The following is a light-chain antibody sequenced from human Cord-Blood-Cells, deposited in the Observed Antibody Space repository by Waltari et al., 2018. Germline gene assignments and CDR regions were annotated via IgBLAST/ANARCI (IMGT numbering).Light chain of an antibody. CDR1: QSVSSY. Sequence: EIVLTQSPATLPFSPGERRTFPCRASQSVSSYLAWYQQKPGQAPRLLIYDASNRATGIPARFSGSGSGTDFTRTISSLEPEDFAVYYYQQRSNWPPWTFGQGTKVEIK. CDR3: QQRSNWPPWT. J-gene: IGKJ1*01. CDR2: DAS. V-gene: IGKV3-11*01.